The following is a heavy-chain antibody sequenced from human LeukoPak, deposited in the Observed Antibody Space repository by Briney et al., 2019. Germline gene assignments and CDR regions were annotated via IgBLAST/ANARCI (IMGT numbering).Heavy chain of an antibody. CDR1: GFTFSSYW. J-gene: IGHJ4*02. V-gene: IGHV3-7*01. D-gene: IGHD4-17*01. CDR3: ARWGNYGDYGY. CDR2: IKQDGSEK. Sequence: GGSLRLTCAASGFTFSSYWMSWVRQAPGKGLEWVAHIKQDGSEKYYVDSVKGRFTISRDNAKNSLYLQMNSLRAEDTAVYYCARWGNYGDYGYWGQGTLVTVSS.